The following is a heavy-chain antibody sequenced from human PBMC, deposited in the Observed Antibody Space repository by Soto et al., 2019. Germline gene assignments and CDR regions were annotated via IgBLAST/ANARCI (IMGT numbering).Heavy chain of an antibody. D-gene: IGHD5-18*01. V-gene: IGHV3-30-3*01. CDR1: GFTFSSYA. Sequence: GGSLRLSCAASGFTFSSYAMSWVRQAPGKGLEWVAVISYDGSNKYYADSVKGRFTISRDNSKNTLYLQMNSLRAEDTAVYYCARDRRMGYSYGHFDYWGQGTLVTVSS. J-gene: IGHJ4*02. CDR3: ARDRRMGYSYGHFDY. CDR2: ISYDGSNK.